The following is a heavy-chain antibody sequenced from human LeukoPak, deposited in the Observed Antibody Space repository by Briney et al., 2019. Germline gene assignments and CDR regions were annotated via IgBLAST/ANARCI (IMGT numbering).Heavy chain of an antibody. CDR1: GGTFSSYS. CDR2: IIPILGIA. CDR3: ARVDGYCSGGSCFPFNWFDP. J-gene: IGHJ5*02. V-gene: IGHV1-69*04. Sequence: ASVKVSCKASGGTFSSYSLSWVRQAPGQGLEWMGRIIPILGIANYAQKFQGRVTITADKSTSTAYMELSSLRSEDTAVYYCARVDGYCSGGSCFPFNWFDPWGQGTLVTVSS. D-gene: IGHD2-15*01.